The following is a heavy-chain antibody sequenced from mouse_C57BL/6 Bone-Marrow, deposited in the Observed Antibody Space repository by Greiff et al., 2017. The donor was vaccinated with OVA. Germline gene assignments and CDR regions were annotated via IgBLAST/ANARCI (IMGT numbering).Heavy chain of an antibody. V-gene: IGHV5-17*01. CDR3: ARRGYAMDY. Sequence: EVMLVESGGGLVKPGGSLKLSCAASGFTFSDYGMHWVRQAPEKGLEWVAYISSGSSNYNDEDTVKGRFTISRYNAKNTLFLQMTSLRSEDKAMYYCARRGYAMDYWGQGTSVTVSS. CDR2: ISSGSSNY. CDR1: GFTFSDYG. J-gene: IGHJ4*01.